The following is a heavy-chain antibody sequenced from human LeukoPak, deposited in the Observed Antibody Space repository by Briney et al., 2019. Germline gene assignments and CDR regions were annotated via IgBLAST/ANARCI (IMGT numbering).Heavy chain of an antibody. CDR2: INPNSGAT. J-gene: IGHJ4*02. CDR3: ARDESDRADAYQYY. D-gene: IGHD3-16*01. CDR1: GYTFTDYY. Sequence: ASVKVSCKASGYTFTDYYIHWVRQAPGQGLEWMGWINPNSGATNYAQKFQGRVTMARATSISTAYMELSRLTSDDTAVYFCARDESDRADAYQYYWGQGTRVIVSS. V-gene: IGHV1-2*02.